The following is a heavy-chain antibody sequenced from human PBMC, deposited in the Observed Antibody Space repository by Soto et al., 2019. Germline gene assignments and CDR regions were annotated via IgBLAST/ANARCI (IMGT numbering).Heavy chain of an antibody. CDR1: GFTFSSYA. V-gene: IGHV3-30-3*01. CDR3: ARVEGARWFGELWNAFDI. J-gene: IGHJ3*02. D-gene: IGHD3-10*01. CDR2: ISYDGSNK. Sequence: PVGSLRLSCAASGFTFSSYAMHWVRQAPGKGLEWVAVISYDGSNKYYADSVKGRFTISRDNSKNTLYLQMNSLRAEDTAVYYCARVEGARWFGELWNAFDIWGQGTMVTVSS.